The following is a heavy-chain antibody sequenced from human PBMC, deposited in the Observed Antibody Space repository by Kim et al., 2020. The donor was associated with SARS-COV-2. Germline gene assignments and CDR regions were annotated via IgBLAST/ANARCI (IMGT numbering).Heavy chain of an antibody. CDR3: ARHVGRLFIAAAPSYF. D-gene: IGHD6-13*01. V-gene: IGHV4-39*01. CDR1: PGLLRSRRPH. CDR2: IYSSGST. Sequence: SETLSLTSASDPGLLRSRRPHWGWIRPPPGKGLEWIGSIYSSGSTYYNPSLKSRVTISVDTSKNQFSLKLSSVTAADTAVYYCARHVGRLFIAAAPSYF. J-gene: IGHJ4*01.